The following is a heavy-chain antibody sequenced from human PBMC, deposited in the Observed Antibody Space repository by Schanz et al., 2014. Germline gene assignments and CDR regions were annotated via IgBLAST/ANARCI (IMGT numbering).Heavy chain of an antibody. CDR3: ARSTSMYFLQ. V-gene: IGHV3-74*02. D-gene: IGHD2-2*01. Sequence: EVQLVESGGCLVQPGGSLRLSCAASGFTFSSYWMHWVPQVPGKGPVWVSRINGDGSSTLYADSVKGRFTISRDNAKNTLYLQMSSQRAEDTAVYYGARSTSMYFLQWGQGTLVTVSS. CDR1: GFTFSSYW. CDR2: INGDGSST. J-gene: IGHJ1*01.